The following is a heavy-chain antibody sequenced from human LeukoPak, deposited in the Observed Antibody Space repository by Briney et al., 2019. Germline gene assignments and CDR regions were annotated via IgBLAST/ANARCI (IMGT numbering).Heavy chain of an antibody. J-gene: IGHJ4*02. D-gene: IGHD3-22*01. CDR2: ISGXGGDK. CDR3: AKVGESSGGYYSFDY. Sequence: PGGSLRLSCAASGFXFXDYAMXXXXXVPGXVLEWVXLISGXGGDKYYAESVKGRFAISRDNRKTSLYMQMSSLRTEDTALYYCAKVGESSGGYYSFDYWGQGTLVTVSS. CDR1: GFXFXDYA. V-gene: IGHV3-43*02.